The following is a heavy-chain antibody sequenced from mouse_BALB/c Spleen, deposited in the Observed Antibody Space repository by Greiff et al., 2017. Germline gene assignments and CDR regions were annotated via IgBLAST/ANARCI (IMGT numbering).Heavy chain of an antibody. J-gene: IGHJ2*01. CDR3: ARGGGNYAERFDY. CDR2: ISCYNGTT. CDR1: GYSFTGYY. D-gene: IGHD2-1*01. Sequence: LVKTGASVKISCKPSGYSFTGYYMHWVKQSHGKSLEWIGYISCYNGTTSYNQKFKGKATFTVDTSSSTVYMQFNSLTSEDSAVYYCARGGGNYAERFDYWGQGTTLTVSS. V-gene: IGHV1S34*01.